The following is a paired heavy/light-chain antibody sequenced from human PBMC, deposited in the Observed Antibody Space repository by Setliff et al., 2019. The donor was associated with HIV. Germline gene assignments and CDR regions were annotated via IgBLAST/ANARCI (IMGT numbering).Heavy chain of an antibody. V-gene: IGHV3-7*04. J-gene: IGHJ4*02. Sequence: QLVESGGGLVQPGGSLRLSCAASGFPFRGSWMSWVRQPPGKGLQWVGNIRGDGSEKYYVDSVKGRFTISRDNTKNLLFLQMDTLRADDTAIYYCARGGSYADWGQGVLVTVSS. CDR3: ARGGSYAD. D-gene: IGHD1-26*01. CDR1: GFPFRGSW. CDR2: IRGDGSEK.
Light chain of an antibody. CDR2: KVS. V-gene: IGKV2-30*02. Sequence: DVVLTQSPLFLPVTLGQPASISCRSSQSLVHSDGNTYLHWLHQRPGQSPRRLIYKVSNRDSGVPDRFSGSGSGTYFTLKISRVEAEDVGIYYCMQGTHWPPKTFGQGTQVEIK. J-gene: IGKJ1*01. CDR3: MQGTHWPPKT. CDR1: QSLVHSDGNTY.